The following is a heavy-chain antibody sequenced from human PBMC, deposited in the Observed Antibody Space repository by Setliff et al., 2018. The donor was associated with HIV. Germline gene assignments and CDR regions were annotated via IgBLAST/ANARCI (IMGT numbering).Heavy chain of an antibody. V-gene: IGHV3-30*02. CDR2: INYDEGYE. D-gene: IGHD7-27*01. CDR3: AKDGDFRNSDYDAFDF. CDR1: GFTFSVHG. Sequence: GASLKISCAASGFTFSVHGMHWVRKAPGRGLEWVAFINYDEGYEYYADSVQGRVTISRDNSKNTVDLQMNSLRLEDTGVYYCAKDGDFRNSDYDAFDFWGQGTMVTVSS. J-gene: IGHJ3*01.